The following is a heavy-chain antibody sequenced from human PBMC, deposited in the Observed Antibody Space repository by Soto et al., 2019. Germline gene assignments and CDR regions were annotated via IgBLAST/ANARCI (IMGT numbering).Heavy chain of an antibody. D-gene: IGHD4-17*01. J-gene: IGHJ4*02. CDR2: ISAYNGNT. CDR3: ARTLTVTSGMGY. V-gene: IGHV1-18*01. CDR1: GYTFTSYG. Sequence: QVQLVQSGAEVKKPGASVKVSCKASGYTFTSYGISWVRQAPGQGLEWTGWISAYNGNTNYAQKLQGRVTITTDTSTGTAYMELRGLRSDDTAVYYCARTLTVTSGMGYWGQGTLVTVSS.